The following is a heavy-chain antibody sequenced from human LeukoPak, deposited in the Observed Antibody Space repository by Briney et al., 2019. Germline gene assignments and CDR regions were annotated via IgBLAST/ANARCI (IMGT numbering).Heavy chain of an antibody. D-gene: IGHD5-18*01. CDR3: ARRSDTAMVSDDY. J-gene: IGHJ4*02. CDR2: INHSGST. V-gene: IGHV4-34*01. Sequence: SETLSLTCAVYGGSFSGYYWSWIRQPPGKGLEWIGEINHSGSTNYNPSLKSRVTMSVDTSKNQFSLELSSVTAADTAVYYCARRSDTAMVSDDYWGQGTLVTVSS. CDR1: GGSFSGYY.